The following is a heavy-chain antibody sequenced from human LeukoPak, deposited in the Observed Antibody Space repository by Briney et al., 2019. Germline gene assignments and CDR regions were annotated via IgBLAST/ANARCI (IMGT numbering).Heavy chain of an antibody. CDR2: FYYSGST. CDR1: GGSISTSIYY. Sequence: SETLSLTCTVSGGSISTSIYYWGWIRQPPGKGLEWIGNFYYSGSTYYNPSLKSRVTISLDTSKNHFSLKLSSVTAADTAVYYCARLFGRYFGRWFDYWGQGTLVTVSS. V-gene: IGHV4-39*02. J-gene: IGHJ4*02. CDR3: ARLFGRYFGRWFDY. D-gene: IGHD1-26*01.